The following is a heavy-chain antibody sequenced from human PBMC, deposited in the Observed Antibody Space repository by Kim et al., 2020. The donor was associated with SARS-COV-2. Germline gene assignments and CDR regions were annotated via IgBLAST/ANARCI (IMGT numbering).Heavy chain of an antibody. V-gene: IGHV3-33*01. D-gene: IGHD5-12*01. J-gene: IGHJ4*02. CDR3: ALEMATKALDY. Sequence: GGSLRLSCAASGFTFSSYGMHWVRQAPGKGLEWVAVIWYDGSNKYYADSVKGRFTISRDNSKNTLYLQMNSLRAEDTAVYYCALEMATKALDYWGQGTLVTVSS. CDR2: IWYDGSNK. CDR1: GFTFSSYG.